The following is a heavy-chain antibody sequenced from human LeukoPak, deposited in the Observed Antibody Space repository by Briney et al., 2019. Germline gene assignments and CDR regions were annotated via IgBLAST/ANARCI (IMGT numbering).Heavy chain of an antibody. CDR2: IRSDGSNQ. V-gene: IGHV3-30*02. D-gene: IGHD6-13*01. CDR3: AKAISLAHGMDV. J-gene: IGHJ6*04. Sequence: GGSLRLSCAASGFTFSNYGLHWVRQAPGKGLEWVAFIRSDGSNQYYADSVKGRFTISRDNSKNTLYLQMNSLRAEDTAVYYCAKAISLAHGMDVWGKGTTVTISS. CDR1: GFTFSNYG.